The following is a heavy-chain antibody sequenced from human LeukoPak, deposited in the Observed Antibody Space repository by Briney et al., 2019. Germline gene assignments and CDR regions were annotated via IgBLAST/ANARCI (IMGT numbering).Heavy chain of an antibody. CDR3: ARGNYDFWSGSDY. V-gene: IGHV1-8*03. J-gene: IGHJ4*02. Sequence: GASVKVSCKASGYTFISYDINWVRQATGQGLEWMGWMNPNSGNTGYAQKFQGRVTITRNTSISTAYMELSSLRSEDTAVYYCARGNYDFWSGSDYWGQGTLVTVSS. CDR2: MNPNSGNT. CDR1: GYTFISYD. D-gene: IGHD3-3*01.